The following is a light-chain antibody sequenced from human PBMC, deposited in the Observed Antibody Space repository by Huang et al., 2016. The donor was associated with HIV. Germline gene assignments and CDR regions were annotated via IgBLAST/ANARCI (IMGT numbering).Light chain of an antibody. Sequence: EVVMTQSPAILSVSPGERATLSCRASQSVTSNLAWYQQKPGQAPRLLIYSASTRATGIRARISGSGSGTEFTLTISSLQSEDFAVYYCQHYNNWPWWTFGQGTKVEIK. CDR1: QSVTSN. CDR3: QHYNNWPWWT. V-gene: IGKV3-15*01. CDR2: SAS. J-gene: IGKJ1*01.